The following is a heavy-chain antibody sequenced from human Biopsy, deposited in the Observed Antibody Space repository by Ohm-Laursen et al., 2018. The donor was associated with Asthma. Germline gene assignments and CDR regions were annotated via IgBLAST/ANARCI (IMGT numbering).Heavy chain of an antibody. D-gene: IGHD5-12*01. CDR3: ARGYSGSDRIVYYYSGLEV. CDR1: GGTFSRYA. J-gene: IGHJ6*02. Sequence: SSVKVSCKASGGTFSRYAISWVRQAPGQGLEWTGGIIPILGTPDHAQMFEGRVTITADESTSTAYMELSSLSSEDTAVYYCARGYSGSDRIVYYYSGLEVWGQGTTVTVSS. CDR2: IIPILGTP. V-gene: IGHV1-69*01.